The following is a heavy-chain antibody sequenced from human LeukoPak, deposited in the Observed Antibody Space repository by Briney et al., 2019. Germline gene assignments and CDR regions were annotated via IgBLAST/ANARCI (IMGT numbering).Heavy chain of an antibody. J-gene: IGHJ4*02. D-gene: IGHD3-3*01. CDR2: IYYSGST. CDR3: ARSPITIFGVVRRLFDY. Sequence: SETLSLTCTVSGGSISSHYWSWIRQPPGKGLEWIGYIYYSGSTNYNPSLKSRVTISVDTSKNQFSLKLNSVTAADTAVYYCARSPITIFGVVRRLFDYWGQGTLVTVSS. V-gene: IGHV4-59*11. CDR1: GGSISSHY.